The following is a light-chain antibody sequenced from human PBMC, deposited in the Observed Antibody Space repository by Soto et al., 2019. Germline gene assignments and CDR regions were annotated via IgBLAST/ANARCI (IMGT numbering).Light chain of an antibody. J-gene: IGLJ1*01. Sequence: QSVLTQPPSASGTPGQRVTISCSGSSSNIGSNYVYWYQQLPGTAPKLLIYRNNQRPSGVPDRFSGSKSGTSASLAISGLRSEDEADYYCAAWDDNLSAYHVFGTGTKVTVL. CDR3: AAWDDNLSAYHV. V-gene: IGLV1-47*01. CDR1: SSNIGSNY. CDR2: RNN.